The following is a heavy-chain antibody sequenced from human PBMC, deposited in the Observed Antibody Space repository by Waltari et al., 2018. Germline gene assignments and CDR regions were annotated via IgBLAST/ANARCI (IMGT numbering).Heavy chain of an antibody. CDR2: IYYSGST. D-gene: IGHD3-22*01. V-gene: IGHV4-39*01. Sequence: QLQLQESGPGLVKPSETLSLTCTVSGGSISSSSYYWGWIRQHPGKGLEWIGSIYYSGSTYYNPSLKSRVTISVDTSKNQFSLKLSSVTAADTAVYYCARAGATMIVVVNWFDPWGQGTLVTVSS. CDR1: GGSISSSSYY. J-gene: IGHJ5*02. CDR3: ARAGATMIVVVNWFDP.